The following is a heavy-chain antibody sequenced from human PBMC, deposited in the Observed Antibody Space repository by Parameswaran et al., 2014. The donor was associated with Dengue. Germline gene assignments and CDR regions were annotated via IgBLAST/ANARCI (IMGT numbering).Heavy chain of an antibody. D-gene: IGHD3-10*01. CDR3: ARANMVRGVNAYYYYGMDV. Sequence: VRQAPGQGLEWMGWMNPNSGNTGYAQKFQGRVTMTRNTSISTAYMELSSLRSEDTAVYYCARANMVRGVNAYYYYGMDVWGQGTTVTVSS. J-gene: IGHJ6*02. V-gene: IGHV1-8*01. CDR2: MNPNSGNT.